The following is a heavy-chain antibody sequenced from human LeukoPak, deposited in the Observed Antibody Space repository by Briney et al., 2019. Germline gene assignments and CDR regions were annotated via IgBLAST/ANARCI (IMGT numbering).Heavy chain of an antibody. CDR3: AQKHSSFDY. CDR2: ISYDGSNK. D-gene: IGHD6-13*01. CDR1: GFTFSSYG. Sequence: PGGSLRLSCAASGFTFSSYGMHWVRQAPGKGLEWVAVISYDGSNKYYADSVKGRFTISRDNSKNTLYLQMNSLRAEDTAVYYCAQKHSSFDYWGQGTLVTVSS. V-gene: IGHV3-30*18. J-gene: IGHJ4*02.